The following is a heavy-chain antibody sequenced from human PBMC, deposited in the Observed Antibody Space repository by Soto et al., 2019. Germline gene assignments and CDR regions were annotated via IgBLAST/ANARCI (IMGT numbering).Heavy chain of an antibody. D-gene: IGHD2-2*01. Sequence: QVQLVQSGAEVKKPGSSVKVSCKVSRGTFSSYTISWVRQAPGQGLEWMGRIFPLLGVTNFAQKFQGRLKITADKSTSTVYMELSSLRSDDTAVFHCAREGERVVVVPAAMRDDAFDVWGQGTMVTVSS. V-gene: IGHV1-69*08. J-gene: IGHJ3*01. CDR2: IFPLLGVT. CDR1: RGTFSSYT. CDR3: AREGERVVVVPAAMRDDAFDV.